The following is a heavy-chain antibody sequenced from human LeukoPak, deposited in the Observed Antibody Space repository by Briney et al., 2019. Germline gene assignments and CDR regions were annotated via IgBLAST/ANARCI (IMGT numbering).Heavy chain of an antibody. CDR2: INHSGRT. D-gene: IGHD3-10*01. CDR3: ARLLYGSGSYSNIFDS. J-gene: IGHJ4*02. Sequence: SETLSLTCAVYGGSFSGYYWSWIRQPPGKGLEWIGEINHSGRTNYNPSLKSRVTISVDTSKNQFSLKLSSVTAADTAVYYCARLLYGSGSYSNIFDSWGQGTLVTVSS. CDR1: GGSFSGYY. V-gene: IGHV4-34*01.